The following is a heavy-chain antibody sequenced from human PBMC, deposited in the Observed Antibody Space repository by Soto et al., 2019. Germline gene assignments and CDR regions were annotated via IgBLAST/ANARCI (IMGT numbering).Heavy chain of an antibody. Sequence: SQTLSLTCAISGDSVSSNSAAWNWIRQSPSRGLEWLGRTYYRSKWYNDYAVSVKSRITINPDKSKNKFSPQLNAVTPEDTAVYYCARGKQQLVDYHYYYYMDVWGKGTTVTVSS. V-gene: IGHV6-1*01. CDR3: ARGKQQLVDYHYYYYMDV. CDR2: TYYRSKWYN. CDR1: GDSVSSNSAA. D-gene: IGHD6-13*01. J-gene: IGHJ6*03.